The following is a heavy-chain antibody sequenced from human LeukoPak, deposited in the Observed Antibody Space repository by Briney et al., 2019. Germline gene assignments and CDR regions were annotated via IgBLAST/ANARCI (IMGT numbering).Heavy chain of an antibody. D-gene: IGHD3-10*01. CDR1: GGSISSSSYY. J-gene: IGHJ4*02. V-gene: IGHV4-39*01. CDR2: IYYTGST. Sequence: SETLSLTCTVSGGSISSSSYYWGWIRQPPGKGLEWIGCIYYTGSTYYNPSLKSRVTISVDTSKNQFSLKLSSVTAADTAVYFCARARLSIVRGITNFDYWGQGTVVTVSS. CDR3: ARARLSIVRGITNFDY.